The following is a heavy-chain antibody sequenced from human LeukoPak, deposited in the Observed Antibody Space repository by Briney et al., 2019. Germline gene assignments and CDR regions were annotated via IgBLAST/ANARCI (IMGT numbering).Heavy chain of an antibody. CDR3: GGRGSENRLGVAFDI. CDR2: IYTRGST. V-gene: IGHV4-4*07. Sequence: SETLSLTCTVSGASISTYYWSWVRQPAGKGLEWIGRIYTRGSTNYNPSLKSRVTMSVDTSKNQFSLKLTSLTAADTAVHYCGGRGSENRLGVAFDIWGQGTMVTVSS. D-gene: IGHD3-16*01. J-gene: IGHJ3*02. CDR1: GASISTYY.